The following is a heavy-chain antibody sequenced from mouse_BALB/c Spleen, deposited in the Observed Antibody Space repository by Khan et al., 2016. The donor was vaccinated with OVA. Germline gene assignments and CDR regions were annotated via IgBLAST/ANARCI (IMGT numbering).Heavy chain of an antibody. J-gene: IGHJ4*01. CDR1: GFSLTGYG. CDR3: ARAYYGNYREAMDY. Sequence: VELVESGPGLVAPSQSLSITCTVSGFSLTGYGVNWVRQPPGKGLEWLGMILGDGSTDYNSALKSRLNLSKDNSKSQVFLKMNSLQTDDTARYYGARAYYGNYREAMDYWGHGTSVTVSS. D-gene: IGHD2-10*01. CDR2: ILGDGST. V-gene: IGHV2-6-7*01.